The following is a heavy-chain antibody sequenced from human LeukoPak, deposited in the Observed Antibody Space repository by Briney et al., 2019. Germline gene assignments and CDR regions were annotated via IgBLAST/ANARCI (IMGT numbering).Heavy chain of an antibody. CDR2: IYTSGST. CDR3: ARDGSGYYYGLGFDY. D-gene: IGHD3-22*01. Sequence: SETLSLTCTVSGGSISSYYWSWIRQPAGKGLEWIGRIYTSGSTNYNPSLKSRVTISVDTSKNQFSLKPSSVTAADTAVYYCARDGSGYYYGLGFDYWGQGTLVTVSS. CDR1: GGSISSYY. J-gene: IGHJ4*02. V-gene: IGHV4-4*07.